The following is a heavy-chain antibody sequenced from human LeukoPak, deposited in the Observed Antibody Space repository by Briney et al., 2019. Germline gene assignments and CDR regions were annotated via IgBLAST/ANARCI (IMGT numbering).Heavy chain of an antibody. CDR2: ISSSSTYI. CDR1: GFTFSSYS. Sequence: GGSLSLSCGASGFTFSSYSMSWVRQAPGKGLEWVSSISSSSTYIYYADSLKGRFTISRDNAKNSLYLQMNSLRAEDTAVYYCARKYYYDSSGHFDYWGQGTLVTVYS. J-gene: IGHJ4*02. D-gene: IGHD3-22*01. CDR3: ARKYYYDSSGHFDY. V-gene: IGHV3-21*03.